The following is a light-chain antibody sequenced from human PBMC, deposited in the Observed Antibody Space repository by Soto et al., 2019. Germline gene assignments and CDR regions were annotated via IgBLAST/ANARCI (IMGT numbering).Light chain of an antibody. V-gene: IGKV4-1*01. Sequence: DIVMTQSPDYLAVYLGELATINCTSSQRVSFTTNNKNYLAWYQQKPGQHPKLRISWASIRESGVPDRFSGSGSGTDFTLTINSLQAEDVAVYSCQQYYSPPLTFGGGTKVEI. CDR1: QRVSFTTNNKNY. J-gene: IGKJ4*01. CDR3: QQYYSPPLT. CDR2: WAS.